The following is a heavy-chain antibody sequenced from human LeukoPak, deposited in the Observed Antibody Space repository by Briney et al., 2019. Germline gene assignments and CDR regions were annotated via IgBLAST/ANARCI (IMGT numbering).Heavy chain of an antibody. CDR2: IYPGGTS. CDR3: ARGPLTEAHTFDI. Sequence: PSETLSLTCTVSGGSISSYYWTWIRQPAGKGLDWIGRIYPGGTSYFNPSLKSRVALSVDTSKNQFSLRLTSVTAADTAVYYCARGPLTEAHTFDIWGQGTMVTVSS. CDR1: GGSISSYY. D-gene: IGHD1-14*01. V-gene: IGHV4-4*07. J-gene: IGHJ3*02.